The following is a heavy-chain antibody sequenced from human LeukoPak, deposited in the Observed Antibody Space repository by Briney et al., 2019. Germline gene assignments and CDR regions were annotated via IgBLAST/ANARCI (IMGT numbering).Heavy chain of an antibody. J-gene: IGHJ5*02. V-gene: IGHV7-4-1*02. CDR2: INPNTGNP. CDR3: ARGGSEYAFWSVQRSNWFDP. Sequence: GASVKVSCKASGYTFTSYAMNWVRQAPGQGREWMGWINPNTGNPTYAQGFTGRFVFSLDTSVSTAYLQINSLKAEDTAVYYCARGGSEYAFWSVQRSNWFDPWGQGTLITVSS. D-gene: IGHD3-3*01. CDR1: GYTFTSYA.